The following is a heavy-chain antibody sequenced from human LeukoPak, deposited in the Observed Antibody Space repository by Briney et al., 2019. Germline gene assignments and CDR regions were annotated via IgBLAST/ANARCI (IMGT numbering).Heavy chain of an antibody. V-gene: IGHV4-4*07. D-gene: IGHD5/OR15-5a*01. CDR2: LFDARKV. J-gene: IGHJ4*02. CDR1: NGSMRSYY. CDR3: ARGFQGVYDY. Sequence: SETLSLTCSVSNGSMRSYYWTWIRQPTGKGLEWVGRLFDARKVNYNPSLGGRVTMSMDTSKNQFSLRMTSVTAADTAVYYCARGFQGVYDYWGQGALVIVSS.